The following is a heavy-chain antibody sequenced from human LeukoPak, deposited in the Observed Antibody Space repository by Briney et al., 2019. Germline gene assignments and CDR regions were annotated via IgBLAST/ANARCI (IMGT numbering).Heavy chain of an antibody. CDR3: ARDLIRGVIIRKGYYFDY. J-gene: IGHJ4*02. D-gene: IGHD3-10*01. V-gene: IGHV4-38-2*02. CDR1: GYSISSGYY. CDR2: IYHSGST. Sequence: SETLSLTCTVSGYSISSGYYWGWIRQPPGKGLGWIGSIYHSGSTYYNPSLKSRVTISVDTSKNQFSLKLSSVTAADTAVYYCARDLIRGVIIRKGYYFDYWGQGTLVTVSS.